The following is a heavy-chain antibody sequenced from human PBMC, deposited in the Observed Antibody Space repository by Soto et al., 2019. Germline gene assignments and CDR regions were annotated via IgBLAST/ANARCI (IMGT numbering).Heavy chain of an antibody. V-gene: IGHV1-46*03. Sequence: ASVKVSCKASGYTFTSYYMHWVRQAPGQGLEWMGIINPSGGSTSYAQKFRGRVTMTRDTSTSTVYMELSSLRSEDTAVYYCASSRNGYAVQDAFDIWGQGTMVTVSS. D-gene: IGHD5-12*01. J-gene: IGHJ3*02. CDR3: ASSRNGYAVQDAFDI. CDR2: INPSGGST. CDR1: GYTFTSYY.